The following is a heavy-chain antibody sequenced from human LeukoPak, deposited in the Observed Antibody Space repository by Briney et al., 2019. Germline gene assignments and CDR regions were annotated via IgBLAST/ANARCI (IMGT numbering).Heavy chain of an antibody. CDR3: ASPSYYDSWSGYYPLDF. D-gene: IGHD3-3*01. J-gene: IGHJ1*01. CDR1: GYTFTSYY. Sequence: ASVKVSFKASGYTFTSYYMHWVRQAPGQGLEWMGIINPSGGSTSYAQKFQGRVTMTRDTSTSIVYMELSSLRSEYTDMYYCASPSYYDSWSGYYPLDFWCQGTLVTVSS. V-gene: IGHV1-46*01. CDR2: INPSGGST.